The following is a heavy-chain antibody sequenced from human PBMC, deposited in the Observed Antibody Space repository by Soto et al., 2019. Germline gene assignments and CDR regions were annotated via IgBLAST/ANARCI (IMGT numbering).Heavy chain of an antibody. CDR1: GFTFSSYW. CDR2: INSDGSST. Sequence: EVQLVESGGGSIQPGGSLRLSCAASGFTFSSYWMHWVRQAPGKGLVWVSRINSDGSSTNYADSVKGRFTISRDNAKNTVYLQMNSLRAEDTAVYYCARGAYSSGWKYVDDWGQGTLVTVSS. J-gene: IGHJ4*02. V-gene: IGHV3-74*01. CDR3: ARGAYSSGWKYVDD. D-gene: IGHD6-19*01.